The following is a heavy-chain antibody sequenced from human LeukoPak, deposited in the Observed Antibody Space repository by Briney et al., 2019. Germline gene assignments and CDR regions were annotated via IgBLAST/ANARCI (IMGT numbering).Heavy chain of an antibody. CDR3: AKAKQLAASPDY. D-gene: IGHD6-13*01. Sequence: SVKVSCRASGGTFSSYAISWVRQAPGQGLEWMGGIIPIFGTANYAQKFQARVTITADESTSTAYMELSSLRSEDTAVYYCAKAKQLAASPDYWGQGTLVTVSS. CDR1: GGTFSSYA. J-gene: IGHJ4*02. CDR2: IIPIFGTA. V-gene: IGHV1-69*13.